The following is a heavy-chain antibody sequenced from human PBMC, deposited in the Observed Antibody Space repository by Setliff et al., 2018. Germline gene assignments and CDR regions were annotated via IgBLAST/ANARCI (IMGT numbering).Heavy chain of an antibody. V-gene: IGHV4-61*09. CDR2: IYTSWST. CDR1: GGSISSRTYY. J-gene: IGHJ6*03. D-gene: IGHD3-3*01. Sequence: SETLSPTCNVSGGSISSRTYYWSWIRQPAGKGLEWIGHIYTSWSTNYNPSLKSRVTMSVDTTKNQFSLKLTSVTAADTAVYYCARVSGFLYVDVWGKGTTVTVSS. CDR3: ARVSGFLYVDV.